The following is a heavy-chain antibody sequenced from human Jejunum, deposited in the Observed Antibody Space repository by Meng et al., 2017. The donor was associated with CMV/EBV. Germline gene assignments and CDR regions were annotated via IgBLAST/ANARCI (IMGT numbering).Heavy chain of an antibody. D-gene: IGHD6-6*01. CDR2: ISDGGGIT. CDR1: EFTLSSYD. J-gene: IGHJ4*02. V-gene: IGHV3-23*01. CDR3: AKVRVSATRTFDY. Sequence: ASEFTLSSYDMAWVRQAPGKGLEWISVISDGGGITYYADSVKGRFTISRDNSENTLYLQMNSLRAEDTAIYYCAKVRVSATRTFDYWGQGTLVTVSS.